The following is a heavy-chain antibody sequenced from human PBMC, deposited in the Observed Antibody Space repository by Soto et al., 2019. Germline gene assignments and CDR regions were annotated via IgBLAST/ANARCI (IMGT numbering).Heavy chain of an antibody. CDR2: INPSGGST. CDR1: GYTSTSYY. CDR3: ARDTFPHYDFCSQDYYYYGMDV. D-gene: IGHD3-3*01. V-gene: IGHV1-46*01. J-gene: IGHJ6*02. Sequence: ASVKVSCKASGYTSTSYYMHWVRQAPGQGLEWMGIINPSGGSTSYAQKFQGRVTMTRATSTSTVYMELSSLRSEDTAVYYCARDTFPHYDFCSQDYYYYGMDVWGQGTTVTVSS.